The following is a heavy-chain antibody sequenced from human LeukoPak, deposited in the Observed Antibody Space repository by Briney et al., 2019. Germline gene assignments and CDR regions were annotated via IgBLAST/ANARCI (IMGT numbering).Heavy chain of an antibody. J-gene: IGHJ4*02. CDR2: INSDGGST. D-gene: IGHD3-16*01. CDR3: ATSALYTLGATFEY. CDR1: GFTFNAYW. Sequence: PGGSVRLSCAASGFTFNAYWMNWVRHAPGKGRVWVLRINSDGGSTSYVDSVKGRFAISRDNAENTLYLQMSSLRADDTAVYYCATSALYTLGATFEYWGQGTLVTVSS. V-gene: IGHV3-74*01.